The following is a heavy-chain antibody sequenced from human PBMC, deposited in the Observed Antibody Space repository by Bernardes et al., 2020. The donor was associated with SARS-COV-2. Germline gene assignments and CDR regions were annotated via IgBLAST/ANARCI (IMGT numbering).Heavy chain of an antibody. CDR2: INPSSGVT. CDR3: ARGPISSIDY. J-gene: IGHJ4*02. V-gene: IGHV1-2*02. CDR1: GYTFTHYY. D-gene: IGHD3-10*01. Sequence: ASVKVSCKASGYTFTHYYIHWVRQAPGQGVEGMGWINPSSGVTNYAQQFQGGVTMTRDTSISTAYMELSSLRADDTTVFYCARGPISSIDYWGQGSLVTVSS.